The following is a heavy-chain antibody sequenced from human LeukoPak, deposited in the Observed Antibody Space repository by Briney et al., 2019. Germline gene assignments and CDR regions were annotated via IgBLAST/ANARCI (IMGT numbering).Heavy chain of an antibody. J-gene: IGHJ6*02. Sequence: GGSLRLSCAASGFTVSSNYMNWVRQAPGKGLEWIAVLYSGGSAYYADSVKGRFTISRDNSKNTLYLHIYNLRAEDTAVYYCARDSETETGWYYYGMDVWGQGTTVTVSS. CDR3: ARDSETETGWYYYGMDV. CDR2: LYSGGSA. V-gene: IGHV3-53*01. D-gene: IGHD2-21*02. CDR1: GFTVSSNY.